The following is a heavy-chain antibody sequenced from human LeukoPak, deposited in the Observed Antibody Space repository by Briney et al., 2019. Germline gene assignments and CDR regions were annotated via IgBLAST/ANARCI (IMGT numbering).Heavy chain of an antibody. D-gene: IGHD3-3*01. Sequence: GASVKVSYKASGYTFPSYFMHWVRQAPGQGLEWMGIINPSGGSTSYAQKFQGRVTMTRDTSTSTVYMELSSLRSEDTAVYYCVGSGYAFDIWGQGTMVTVSS. J-gene: IGHJ3*02. V-gene: IGHV1-46*01. CDR2: INPSGGST. CDR3: VGSGYAFDI. CDR1: GYTFPSYF.